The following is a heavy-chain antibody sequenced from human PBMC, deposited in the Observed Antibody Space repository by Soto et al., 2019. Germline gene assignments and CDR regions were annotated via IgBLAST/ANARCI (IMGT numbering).Heavy chain of an antibody. V-gene: IGHV3-23*01. J-gene: IGHJ4*02. CDR1: GFMFDNYA. D-gene: IGHD3-22*01. Sequence: EVRLLESGGGSVPPGASARLSCLTSGFMFDNYAMSWVRQSPGRGLEWVAAISGSGHATYYTESVRGRFTISRDKSKKTVFRQMTNLRPEDTAIYYCAEGCYFDSSGGCANYWGLGTLVTVSS. CDR3: AEGCYFDSSGGCANY. CDR2: ISGSGHAT.